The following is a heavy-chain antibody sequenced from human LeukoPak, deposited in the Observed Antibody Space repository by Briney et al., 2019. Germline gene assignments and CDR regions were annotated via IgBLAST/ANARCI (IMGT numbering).Heavy chain of an antibody. D-gene: IGHD2-2*01. CDR3: ARHGVEVPAATRYYYMDV. J-gene: IGHJ6*03. Sequence: SETLSLTCAVYGGSFSGHFWSWIRQSPGKGLEWIGEINHSGSTNYNPSLKSRVTISIDESKKEFSLKLSSVTAADTAVYYCARHGVEVPAATRYYYMDVWGKGTTVTVSS. CDR1: GGSFSGHF. CDR2: INHSGST. V-gene: IGHV4-34*01.